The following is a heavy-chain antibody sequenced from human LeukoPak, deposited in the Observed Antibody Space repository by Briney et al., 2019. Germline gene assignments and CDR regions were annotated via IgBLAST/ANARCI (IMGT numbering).Heavy chain of an antibody. CDR2: INPNSGGT. CDR1: GYTFTGYY. Sequence: ASVKVSCKASGYTFTGYYMHWVRQAPGQGLEWMGWINPNSGGTNYAQKFQGRVTMTRDTSISTAYMELSRLRSDATAVYYCARAVAGHGIEVVMIDYWGQGTLVTVSS. J-gene: IGHJ4*02. D-gene: IGHD2-21*01. CDR3: ARAVAGHGIEVVMIDY. V-gene: IGHV1-2*02.